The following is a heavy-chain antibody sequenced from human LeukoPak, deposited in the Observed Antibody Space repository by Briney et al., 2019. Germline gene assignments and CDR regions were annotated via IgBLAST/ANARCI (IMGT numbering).Heavy chain of an antibody. CDR2: INPTSGGT. CDR3: ARDPPRVGAPDY. D-gene: IGHD1-26*01. V-gene: IGHV1-2*02. CDR1: VYNFTAYY. Sequence: ASVTVSCKASVYNFTAYYIHWVRQAPGQGLEWMGWINPTSGGTKYAQKFQGRVTMTWDTSISTAYMDLTRLRSDDTAVYFCARDPPRVGAPDYWGQGTLLTVSS. J-gene: IGHJ4*02.